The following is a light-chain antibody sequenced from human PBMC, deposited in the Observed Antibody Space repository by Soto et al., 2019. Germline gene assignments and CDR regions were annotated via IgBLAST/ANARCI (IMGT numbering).Light chain of an antibody. Sequence: QSALTQPASVSGSPGQSITISCTGTSSDVGGYNLVSWYQQHPGKAPKLMIYEGSKRPSGVSNRFSGSKSGNTASLTISGLQAEDEADYYCCSYAGSSTFAYVFGTGTKVTVL. V-gene: IGLV2-23*03. CDR1: SSDVGGYNL. CDR2: EGS. J-gene: IGLJ1*01. CDR3: CSYAGSSTFAYV.